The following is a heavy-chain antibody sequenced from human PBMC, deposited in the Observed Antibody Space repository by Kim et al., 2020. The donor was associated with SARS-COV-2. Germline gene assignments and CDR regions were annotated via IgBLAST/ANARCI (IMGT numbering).Heavy chain of an antibody. CDR1: GGSISSGGYY. V-gene: IGHV4-31*03. CDR2: IYYSGST. J-gene: IGHJ4*02. CDR3: ARATNQAASSLNP. Sequence: SETLSLTCTVSGGSISSGGYYWSWIRQHPGKGLEWIGYIYYSGSTYYNPSLKSRVTISVDTSKNQFSLKLSSVTAADTAVYYCARATNQAASSLNPWGQGTLVTVSS. D-gene: IGHD6-13*01.